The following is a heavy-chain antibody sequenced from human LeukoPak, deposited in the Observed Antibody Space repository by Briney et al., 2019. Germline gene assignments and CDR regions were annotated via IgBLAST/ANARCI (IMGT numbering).Heavy chain of an antibody. Sequence: GGSLRLSCAASGFTFSSYSMNWVRQAPGKGLEWVSSISSSSSYIYYADPVKGRFTISRDNAKNSLYLQMNSLRAEDTAVYYCGRDSSRIGGVEGDAFDIWGQGTMVTVSS. CDR2: ISSSSSYI. D-gene: IGHD2-2*01. CDR1: GFTFSSYS. J-gene: IGHJ3*02. CDR3: GRDSSRIGGVEGDAFDI. V-gene: IGHV3-21*01.